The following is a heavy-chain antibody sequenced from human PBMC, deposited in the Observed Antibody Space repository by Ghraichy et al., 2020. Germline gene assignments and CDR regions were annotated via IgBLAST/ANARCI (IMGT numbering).Heavy chain of an antibody. J-gene: IGHJ4*02. D-gene: IGHD4-17*01. Sequence: GSLRLSCAASGFTFSSFWMSWVRQTPGRGLEWVAAMNQDGSVKSYVDSVKGRFTISRDNAKNSLYLQMNSLRDEDTAVYYCARDPSYGAVDCWGQGTLVTVSS. V-gene: IGHV3-7*03. CDR1: GFTFSSFW. CDR2: MNQDGSVK. CDR3: ARDPSYGAVDC.